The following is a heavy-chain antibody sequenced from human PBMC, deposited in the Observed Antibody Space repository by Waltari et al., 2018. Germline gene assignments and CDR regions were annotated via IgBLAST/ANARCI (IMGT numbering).Heavy chain of an antibody. CDR2: MSSGASSI. J-gene: IGHJ4*02. D-gene: IGHD1-26*01. Sequence: EVQLVESGGGLVQPGGSLRLFCAASGFTFRNYEMNWVRQSAGKGVEWVAYMSSGASSIYYAYSVKGRFTISRDNAKNSVYLQMNSLRVEDTAIYYCARGEGGANEYWGQGSLVTVSS. CDR1: GFTFRNYE. CDR3: ARGEGGANEY. V-gene: IGHV3-48*03.